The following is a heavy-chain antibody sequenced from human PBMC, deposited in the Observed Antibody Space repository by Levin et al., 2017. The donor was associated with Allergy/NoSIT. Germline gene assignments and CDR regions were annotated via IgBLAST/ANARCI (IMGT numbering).Heavy chain of an antibody. J-gene: IGHJ5*02. V-gene: IGHV3-7*01. CDR3: ARDVAFSGLDP. CDR2: IKEDGNEE. CDR1: GFTFSSYW. Sequence: PGGSLRLSCVGSGFTFSSYWMTWVRQAPGKGLEWVGNIKEDGNEESYADSVKGRFTFSRDNAKNSLYLQMNSLRAEDTAIYDCARDVAFSGLDPWGQGTLVTVSS. D-gene: IGHD5-12*01.